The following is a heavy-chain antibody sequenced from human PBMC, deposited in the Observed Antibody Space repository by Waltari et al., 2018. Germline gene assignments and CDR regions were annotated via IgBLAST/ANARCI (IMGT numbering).Heavy chain of an antibody. J-gene: IGHJ3*02. CDR3: AKGGLWGFLSRDAFDI. V-gene: IGHV3-30*18. D-gene: IGHD7-27*01. Sequence: QVQLVESGGGVVQPGRSLRLSCAASGFTFSSYGMPWVRQAPGKGLEWVAVIAYDGSNKYYADSVKGRFTISRDNSKNTLYLQMNSLRAEDTAVYYCAKGGLWGFLSRDAFDIWGQGTMVTVSS. CDR2: IAYDGSNK. CDR1: GFTFSSYG.